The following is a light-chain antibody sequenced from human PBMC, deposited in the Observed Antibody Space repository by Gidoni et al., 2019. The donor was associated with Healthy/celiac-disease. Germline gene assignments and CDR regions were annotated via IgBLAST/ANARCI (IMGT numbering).Light chain of an antibody. J-gene: IGKJ2*01. V-gene: IGKV2-29*02. CDR2: EVS. Sequence: DVVMTQTPLSLSVTPGQPASISCKSSQSLLHSDGKTYLYWYQQKPGQSPQLLIYEVSIRFSGVPDRFSGSGSGTDFTLKISRVEAEDVGVYYCMQGIHRPHTFGQGTKLEIK. CDR1: QSLLHSDGKTY. CDR3: MQGIHRPHT.